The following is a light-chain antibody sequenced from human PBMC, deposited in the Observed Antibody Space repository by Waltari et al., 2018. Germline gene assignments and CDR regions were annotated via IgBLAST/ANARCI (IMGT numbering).Light chain of an antibody. V-gene: IGKV4-1*01. Sequence: TINCKSSQSVLYSSNNKNYLTWYQKKPGQPPKLLIYWASTRESGVPDRFSGSGSGTDFTLTISSLQAEDVAVYYCQQYYNTPFTFGPGTKVDVK. CDR3: QQYYNTPFT. CDR1: QSVLYSSNNKNY. J-gene: IGKJ3*01. CDR2: WAS.